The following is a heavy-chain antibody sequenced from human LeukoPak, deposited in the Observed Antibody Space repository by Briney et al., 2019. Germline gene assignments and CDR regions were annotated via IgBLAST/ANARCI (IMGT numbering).Heavy chain of an antibody. CDR2: MNPNSGNT. D-gene: IGHD5-12*01. J-gene: IGHJ4*02. Sequence: ASVKVSCKASGYTFTSYDINWVRQATGQGLEWMGWMNPNSGNTGYAQKFQGRATMTRNTSICTAYMELSSLRSEDTAVYYCARGRGHRGYSGYSDYWGQGALVTVSS. CDR1: GYTFTSYD. CDR3: ARGRGHRGYSGYSDY. V-gene: IGHV1-8*01.